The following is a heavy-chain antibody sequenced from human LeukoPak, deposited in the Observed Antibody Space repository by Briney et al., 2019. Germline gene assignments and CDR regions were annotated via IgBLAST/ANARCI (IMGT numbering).Heavy chain of an antibody. V-gene: IGHV4-59*01. D-gene: IGHD5-12*01. Sequence: ASETLSVTCTVSGGSISSYYWSWIRQPPGKGLEWIGYIYYSGSTNYNPSLKSRVTISVDTSKNQFSLKLSSVTAADTAVYYCARVDSGYDFYYFDYWGQGTLVTVSS. CDR3: ARVDSGYDFYYFDY. CDR2: IYYSGST. J-gene: IGHJ4*02. CDR1: GGSISSYY.